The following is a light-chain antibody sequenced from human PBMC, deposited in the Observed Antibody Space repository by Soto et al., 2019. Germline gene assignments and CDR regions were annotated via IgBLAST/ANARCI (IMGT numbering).Light chain of an antibody. Sequence: QSALTQPPSASGFPGQSVTISCTGTSSDVGYYDYVSWYQQHPGKAPKLVIYEVTKRPSGVPDRVSASKSGNTASLTVSGLRAEDEADYYCSSYEGSNHFVFGSGTKVTVL. CDR1: SSDVGYYDY. CDR2: EVT. J-gene: IGLJ1*01. CDR3: SSYEGSNHFV. V-gene: IGLV2-8*01.